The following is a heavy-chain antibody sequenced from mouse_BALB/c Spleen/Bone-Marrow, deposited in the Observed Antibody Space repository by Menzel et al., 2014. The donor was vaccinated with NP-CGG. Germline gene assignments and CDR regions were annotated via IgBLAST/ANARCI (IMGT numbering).Heavy chain of an antibody. CDR2: ISYSGNT. CDR3: ATYDGYCFDY. D-gene: IGHD2-3*01. V-gene: IGHV3-8*02. Sequence: EVKLMESGPSLVKPSQALSLPCSVTGDSITSGYWNWIRKFPGNKLEYMGYISYSGNTYYNPSLQSRISITRDTSKNQYYLQLNSVTTEDTATYYCATYDGYCFDYWGQGTTLTVSS. J-gene: IGHJ2*01. CDR1: GDSITSGY.